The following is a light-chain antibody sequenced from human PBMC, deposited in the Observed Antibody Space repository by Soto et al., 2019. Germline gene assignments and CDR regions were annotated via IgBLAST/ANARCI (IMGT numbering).Light chain of an antibody. CDR2: GAS. CDR1: QSVSRN. Sequence: EIVMTQSPATLSVSPGERATLSCRASQSVSRNLAWYQQKPGQVPRLLIYGASTRASGIPARFSGSGSGTEFTLTISSLQSEDFAVYYCQQYKNWPTWTFGQGTKVEIK. V-gene: IGKV3-15*01. J-gene: IGKJ1*01. CDR3: QQYKNWPTWT.